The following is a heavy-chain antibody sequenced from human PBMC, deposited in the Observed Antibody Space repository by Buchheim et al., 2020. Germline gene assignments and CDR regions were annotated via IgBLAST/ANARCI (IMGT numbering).Heavy chain of an antibody. J-gene: IGHJ4*02. CDR1: GFTFSSYA. Sequence: EVQLLQSGGGLVQPGGSLRLSCAASGFTFSSYAMSWVRQAPGKGLEWVSAISGGGGSTYYADSVKGRFTISRDTSKNTLYLQMNSLRAEDTAVYYCAKEGYYYDSSGYYYYFDYWGQGTL. V-gene: IGHV3-23*01. CDR2: ISGGGGST. D-gene: IGHD3-22*01. CDR3: AKEGYYYDSSGYYYYFDY.